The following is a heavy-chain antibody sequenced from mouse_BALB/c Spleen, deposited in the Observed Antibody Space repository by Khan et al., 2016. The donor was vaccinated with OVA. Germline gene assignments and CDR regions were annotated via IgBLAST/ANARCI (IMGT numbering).Heavy chain of an antibody. J-gene: IGHJ2*01. CDR3: ARVNWQSYYLDY. D-gene: IGHD4-1*01. Sequence: VQLQQSGPELVKPGASVKMSCKASGYTFTNYVLHWVKQKPGQGLEWIGYINPYNGGTKYNEKFKGKATLASDKSSIPAYLELSSLTSEDPATYYWARVNWQSYYLDYWGQGTTLTLSS. V-gene: IGHV1S136*01. CDR2: INPYNGGT. CDR1: GYTFTNYV.